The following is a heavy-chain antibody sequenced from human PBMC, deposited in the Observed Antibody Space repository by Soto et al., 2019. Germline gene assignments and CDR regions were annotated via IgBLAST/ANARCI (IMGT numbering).Heavy chain of an antibody. D-gene: IGHD3-22*01. CDR2: ITPIFGKA. CDR1: GGTFTTPT. Sequence: QGRLVQSGAGGRRPGPWGGVACKAPGGTFTTPTITWVGPPPGQGLDGVGGITPIFGKAKYAQKFQARVTITADESTSTAYMELSSLRSEDTALYFCARGWGSDSTTYYYAYWGQGTSVTVSS. CDR3: ARGWGSDSTTYYYAY. V-gene: IGHV1-69*01. J-gene: IGHJ1*01.